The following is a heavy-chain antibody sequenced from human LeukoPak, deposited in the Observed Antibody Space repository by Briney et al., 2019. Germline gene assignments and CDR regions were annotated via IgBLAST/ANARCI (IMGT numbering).Heavy chain of an antibody. J-gene: IGHJ4*02. Sequence: ASVKVSCKASGYSFNDYYIYWVRQAPGQGLEWMGGINPKSSGTKYAQNFQGRVTMTRDTSISTAHMELSRLRSDDTAVYYCARVSLRGYDGDYWGQGTLVTVSP. V-gene: IGHV1-2*02. CDR2: INPKSSGT. D-gene: IGHD5-18*01. CDR3: ARVSLRGYDGDY. CDR1: GYSFNDYY.